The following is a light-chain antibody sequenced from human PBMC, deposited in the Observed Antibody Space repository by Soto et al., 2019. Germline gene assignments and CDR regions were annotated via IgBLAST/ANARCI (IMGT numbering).Light chain of an antibody. CDR3: QQRSNWPRYT. CDR2: DAS. CDR1: QSVSSY. V-gene: IGKV3-11*01. Sequence: EIVLTQSPATLSLSPGERATLSCRASQSVSSYLAWYQQKPGQAPRLLIYDASNRATVIPARFSGSGSVTDFTLDIRSLEPEDFAVYYCQQRSNWPRYTFGQGTKLEIK. J-gene: IGKJ2*01.